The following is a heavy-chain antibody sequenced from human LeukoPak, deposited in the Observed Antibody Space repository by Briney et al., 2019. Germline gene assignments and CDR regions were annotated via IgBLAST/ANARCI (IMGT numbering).Heavy chain of an antibody. Sequence: GGSLRLSCAASGFTFSSYEMNWVRQAPGKGLEWVSYISSSGGTIYYADSVKGRFTNSRDNAKNSLYMKMNSLRAEDTAVYYCARADIVRTYYYYGMDVWGKGTTVTVSS. V-gene: IGHV3-48*03. CDR3: ARADIVRTYYYYGMDV. J-gene: IGHJ6*04. CDR1: GFTFSSYE. CDR2: ISSSGGTI. D-gene: IGHD2-8*01.